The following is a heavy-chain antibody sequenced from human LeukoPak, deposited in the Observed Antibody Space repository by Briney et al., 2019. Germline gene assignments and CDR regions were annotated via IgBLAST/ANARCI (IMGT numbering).Heavy chain of an antibody. V-gene: IGHV3-23*01. CDR2: LSGSGSSV. D-gene: IGHD2-8*01. Sequence: GGSLRLSCVVSGFTFSNNGMSWVRQAPGKGLEWVSGLSGSGSSVYYADSVRGRLTISRDNSRNTLYLQLDSLRADDPAVYYCAKGLNWFDPWGQGTLVTVSS. CDR3: AKGLNWFDP. CDR1: GFTFSNNG. J-gene: IGHJ5*02.